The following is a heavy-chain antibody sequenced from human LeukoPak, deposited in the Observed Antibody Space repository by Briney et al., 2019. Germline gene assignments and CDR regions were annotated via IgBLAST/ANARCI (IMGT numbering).Heavy chain of an antibody. Sequence: PSETLSLTCTVSGYSISSGYYWGWIRQPPGKGLAWIGSIYYSGSTYYNPSLKSRVTISVDTSKNQFSLKLSSVTAADTAVYYCARHSYGSGSYYSSWGQGTLVTVSS. V-gene: IGHV4-38-2*02. CDR3: ARHSYGSGSYYSS. CDR2: IYYSGST. CDR1: GYSISSGYY. J-gene: IGHJ5*02. D-gene: IGHD3-10*01.